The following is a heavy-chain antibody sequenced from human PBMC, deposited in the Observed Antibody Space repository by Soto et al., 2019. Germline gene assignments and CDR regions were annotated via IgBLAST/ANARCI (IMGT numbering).Heavy chain of an antibody. CDR1: VFTVSSNY. CDR2: IYSGGST. J-gene: IGHJ6*02. V-gene: IGHV3-53*01. D-gene: IGHD1-26*01. Sequence: GSLRLSCAASVFTVSSNYMSWVRHAPGKGLEWVSVIYSGGSTYYADSVKGRFTISRDNSKNTLYLQMNSLRAEDTAVYYCARDRPSRYSRSYYYYYGMDVWGQGTTVTVSS. CDR3: ARDRPSRYSRSYYYYYGMDV.